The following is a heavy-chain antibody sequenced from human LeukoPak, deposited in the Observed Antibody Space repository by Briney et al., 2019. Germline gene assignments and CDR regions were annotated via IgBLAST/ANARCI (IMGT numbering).Heavy chain of an antibody. D-gene: IGHD5-18*01. V-gene: IGHV3-53*01. Sequence: GGSLRLSCAASGFTVSSNYMSWVRQAPGKGLEWVSVIYSGGSTYYADPVKGRFTISRDNSKNTLYLQMNSLRAEDTAVYYCARGQDTAIVNFDYWGQGTLVTVSS. J-gene: IGHJ4*02. CDR3: ARGQDTAIVNFDY. CDR2: IYSGGST. CDR1: GFTVSSNY.